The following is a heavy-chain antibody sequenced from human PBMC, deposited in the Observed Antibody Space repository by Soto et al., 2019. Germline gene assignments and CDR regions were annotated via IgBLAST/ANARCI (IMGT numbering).Heavy chain of an antibody. V-gene: IGHV1-24*01. J-gene: IGHJ4*02. D-gene: IGHD2-2*01. Sequence: ASVKVSCKVSGYTLTELSMHWVRQAPGKGLEWMGGFDPEDGETIYAQKFQGRVTMTEDTSTDTAYMELSSLRSEDTAVYYCATAYVVPAAMFFYFDYWGQGTLVTVSS. CDR1: GYTLTELS. CDR2: FDPEDGET. CDR3: ATAYVVPAAMFFYFDY.